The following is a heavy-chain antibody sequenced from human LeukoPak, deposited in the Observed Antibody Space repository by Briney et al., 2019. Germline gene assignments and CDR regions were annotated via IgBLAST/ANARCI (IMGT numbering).Heavy chain of an antibody. CDR1: GFTVSSNY. CDR3: ARAMGYSSWFDP. CDR2: IYSGGST. D-gene: IGHD2-15*01. V-gene: IGHV3-66*01. Sequence: PGGSLRLSCAASGFTVSSNYMSWVHQAPGKGLEWVSVIYSGGSTYYADSVKGRFTISRDNSKNTLYLQMNSLRAEDTAVYYCARAMGYSSWFDPWGQGTLVTVSS. J-gene: IGHJ5*02.